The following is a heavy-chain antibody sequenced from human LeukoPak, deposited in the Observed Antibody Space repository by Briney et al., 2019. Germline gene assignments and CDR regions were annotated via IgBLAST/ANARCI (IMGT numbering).Heavy chain of an antibody. V-gene: IGHV1-69*05. D-gene: IGHD3-22*01. Sequence: SVKVSCNASGGTFSSYAISWVRQAPGQGLEWMGGIIPIFGTANYGQKFQGRVTITTDESTRTAYMELSSLRSEDTAVYYCARDQGHYYDSSGYLTNRFDSWGQGTLVTVSS. CDR2: IIPIFGTA. J-gene: IGHJ5*01. CDR3: ARDQGHYYDSSGYLTNRFDS. CDR1: GGTFSSYA.